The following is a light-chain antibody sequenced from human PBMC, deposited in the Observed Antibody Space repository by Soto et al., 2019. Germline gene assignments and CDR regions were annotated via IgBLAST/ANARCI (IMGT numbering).Light chain of an antibody. Sequence: QSALTQPASVSGSPGQSITISCTGTSSDVGGYNYVSWYQQHPGKAPKLMIYEVSNRLSGVSNRLSGSKSGNTASLTISGLQAEDEADYYCSSYTSSSTLVFGGGTKVTVL. CDR3: SSYTSSSTLV. CDR2: EVS. V-gene: IGLV2-14*01. CDR1: SSDVGGYNY. J-gene: IGLJ2*01.